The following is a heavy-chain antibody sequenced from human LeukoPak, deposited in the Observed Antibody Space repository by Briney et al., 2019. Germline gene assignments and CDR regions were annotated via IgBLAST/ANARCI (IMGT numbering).Heavy chain of an antibody. CDR1: GFTFSSYA. D-gene: IGHD3-22*01. CDR3: ASHYYDSSGYYQDY. V-gene: IGHV3-23*01. CDR2: ISGSGNRT. Sequence: GGSLRLSCAASGFTFSSYAMSWVRQAPGKGLEWVSSISGSGNRTYYADSVKGRFTISRDNSKNTLYLQMNSLRAEDTAVYYCASHYYDSSGYYQDYWGQGTLVTVSS. J-gene: IGHJ4*02.